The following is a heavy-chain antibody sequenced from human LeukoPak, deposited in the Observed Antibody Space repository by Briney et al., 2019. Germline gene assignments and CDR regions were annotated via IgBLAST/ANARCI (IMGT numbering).Heavy chain of an antibody. V-gene: IGHV3-30*02. CDR3: ARAVKSIRFLEWLPHPPSHYYYYYMDV. D-gene: IGHD3-3*01. J-gene: IGHJ6*03. CDR1: GFTFSSYG. Sequence: GGSLRLSCAASGFTFSSYGMHWVRQAPGKGLEWVAFIRYDGSNKYYADSVKGRFTISRDNSKNTLYLQMNSLRAEDTAVYYCARAVKSIRFLEWLPHPPSHYYYYYMDVWGKGTTVTVSS. CDR2: IRYDGSNK.